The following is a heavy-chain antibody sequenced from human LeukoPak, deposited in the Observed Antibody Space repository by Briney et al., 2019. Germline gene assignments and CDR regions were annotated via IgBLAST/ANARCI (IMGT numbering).Heavy chain of an antibody. J-gene: IGHJ6*03. V-gene: IGHV1-46*01. CDR3: ARGPKGGMRGNLGGLFPSYYTYYYMDV. Sequence: ASVKVSCKASGYTFTLYHVHWVRLAPGQGLEWMGMISPSDGATTYAQRFQGRVTVTRYMSTTTVYMDVRTLRSEDTAVYFRARGPKGGMRGNLGGLFPSYYTYYYMDVWGRGTTVTVSS. CDR1: GYTFTLYH. D-gene: IGHD3-10*01. CDR2: ISPSDGAT.